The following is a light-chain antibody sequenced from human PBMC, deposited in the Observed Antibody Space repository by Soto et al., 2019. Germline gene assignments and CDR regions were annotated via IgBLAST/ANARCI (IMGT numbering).Light chain of an antibody. CDR2: DDN. J-gene: IGLJ1*01. CDR3: GSCDSGLSAYV. CDR1: SSNIGGNS. V-gene: IGLV1-51*01. Sequence: QSVLTQPPSVSAAPGQKVTISCSGSSSNIGGNSVSWYQQLPGTAPKLLIYDDNKRPSGIPDRFSGSKSGTSATLGITGFQTGNEADYYCGSCDSGLSAYVFGNATKVTV.